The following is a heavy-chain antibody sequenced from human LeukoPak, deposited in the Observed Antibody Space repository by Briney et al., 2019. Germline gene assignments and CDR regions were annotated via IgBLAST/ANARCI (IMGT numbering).Heavy chain of an antibody. CDR2: IYTSGST. CDR1: GGSISSGTYY. J-gene: IGHJ3*02. D-gene: IGHD6-6*01. CDR3: ARDDPRSSSLPHNAFDI. V-gene: IGHV4-61*02. Sequence: SQTLSLTCTVSGGSISSGTYYWTWIRQPAGKGLEWIERIYTSGSTNYNPSLKSRVTISVDTSKNQFSLKLSSVTAADTAMYYCARDDPRSSSLPHNAFDIWGQGTMVTVTS.